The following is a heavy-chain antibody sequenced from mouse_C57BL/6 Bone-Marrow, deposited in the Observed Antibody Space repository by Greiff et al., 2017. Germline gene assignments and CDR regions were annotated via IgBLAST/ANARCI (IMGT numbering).Heavy chain of an antibody. V-gene: IGHV2-6*01. CDR3: ARVYGRGAMDY. J-gene: IGHJ4*01. CDR2: IWGVGST. D-gene: IGHD1-1*01. Sequence: VKVVESGPGLVAPSQSLSITCTVSGFSLTSYGVDWVRQSPGKGLEWLGVIWGVGSTNYNSALKSRLSISKDNSKSQVFLKMNSLQTDDTAMYYCARVYGRGAMDYWGQGTSVTVSS. CDR1: GFSLTSYG.